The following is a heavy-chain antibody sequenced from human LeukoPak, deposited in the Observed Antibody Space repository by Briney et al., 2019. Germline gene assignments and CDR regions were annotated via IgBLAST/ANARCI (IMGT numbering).Heavy chain of an antibody. Sequence: SETLSLTCTVSSGSISSGSYYWSWIRQPAGKGLEWIGRIYTSGSTNYNPSLKSRVTISVDTSKNQFSLKLSSVTAADTAVYYCAWGTTGGDYWGQGTLVTVSS. CDR2: IYTSGST. J-gene: IGHJ4*02. D-gene: IGHD3-16*01. CDR3: AWGTTGGDY. CDR1: SGSISSGSYY. V-gene: IGHV4-61*02.